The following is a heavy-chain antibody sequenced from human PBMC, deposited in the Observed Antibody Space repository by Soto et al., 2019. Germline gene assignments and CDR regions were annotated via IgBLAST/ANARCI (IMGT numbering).Heavy chain of an antibody. CDR3: ARVGMDSSSSDYYYYGMDV. CDR2: TYYRSKWYN. J-gene: IGHJ6*02. D-gene: IGHD6-6*01. V-gene: IGHV6-1*01. CDR1: GDSVSSNSAA. Sequence: SQTLSLTCAISGDSVSSNSAAWNWIRQSPSRGLEWLGRTYYRSKWYNDYAVSVKSRITTNPDTSKNQFSLQLNSVTPEDTAVYYCARVGMDSSSSDYYYYGMDVWGQGTTVTVSS.